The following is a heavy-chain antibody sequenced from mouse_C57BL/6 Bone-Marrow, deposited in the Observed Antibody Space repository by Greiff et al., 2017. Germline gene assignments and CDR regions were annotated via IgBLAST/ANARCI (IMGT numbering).Heavy chain of an antibody. J-gene: IGHJ3*01. V-gene: IGHV1-64*01. CDR2: IHPNSGST. Sequence: QVQLQQPGAGLVKPGASVKLSCKASGYTFTSYWMHWVKQRPGQGLEWIGMIHPNSGSTNYNEKFKSKATLTVDKSSSTAYMQLSSLTSEDSAVYYCARWGDYAWFAYWGQGTLVTVSA. CDR3: ARWGDYAWFAY. D-gene: IGHD2-4*01. CDR1: GYTFTSYW.